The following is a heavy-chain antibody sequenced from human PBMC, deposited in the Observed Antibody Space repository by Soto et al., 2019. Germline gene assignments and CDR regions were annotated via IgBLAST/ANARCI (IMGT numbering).Heavy chain of an antibody. CDR1: GFTFSSYV. CDR3: AKDLDQYSSGQTADC. D-gene: IGHD6-19*01. J-gene: IGHJ4*02. CDR2: ISGGGYST. Sequence: EVQLLESGGGLVQPGGSLRLSCAASGFTFSSYVLSWVRQAPGKGLEWVSAISGGGYSTYYADSVKGRFTISRDNSKNTLYLQMNSLRAEDTAVYYCAKDLDQYSSGQTADCWGQGTLVTVSS. V-gene: IGHV3-23*01.